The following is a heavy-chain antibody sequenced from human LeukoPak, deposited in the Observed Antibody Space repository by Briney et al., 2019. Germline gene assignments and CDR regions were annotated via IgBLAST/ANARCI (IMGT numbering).Heavy chain of an antibody. CDR1: GGSISSSNW. CDR3: ARETGYSPYGMDV. V-gene: IGHV4-4*02. CDR2: IYHSGST. D-gene: IGHD5-18*01. Sequence: KPSGTLSLTCAVSGGSISSSNWWSWVRQPPGKGLEWIGEIYHSGSTNYNPSLKSRVTISVDKSKNQFSLKLSSVTAADTAVYYCARETGYSPYGMDVWGQGTTVTVSS. J-gene: IGHJ6*02.